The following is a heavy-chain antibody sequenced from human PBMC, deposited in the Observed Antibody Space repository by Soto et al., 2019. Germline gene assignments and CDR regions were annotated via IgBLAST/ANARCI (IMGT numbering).Heavy chain of an antibody. CDR2: ISAYNGNT. D-gene: IGHD3-22*01. Sequence: QGLEWMGWISAYNGNTNYAQKLQGRVTMTTDTSTSTAYMELRSLRSDDTAVYYCSKGDYDSSGYFQCLASRGKGTLV. J-gene: IGHJ4*02. CDR3: SKGDYDSSGYFQCLAS. V-gene: IGHV1-18*01.